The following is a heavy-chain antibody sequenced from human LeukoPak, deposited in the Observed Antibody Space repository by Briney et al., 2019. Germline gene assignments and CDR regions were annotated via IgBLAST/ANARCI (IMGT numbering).Heavy chain of an antibody. D-gene: IGHD1-1*01. J-gene: IGHJ6*03. CDR2: IFYSGST. CDR3: ARVSWFPGTSYYYMDV. CDR1: GGSISTYC. V-gene: IGHV4-59*01. Sequence: SETLSLTCAVSGGSISTYCWSWIRQPPGKGLEWIGYIFYSGSTNYNPSLKSRVTISVDTSKNQFSLKLSSVTAADTAVYYCARVSWFPGTSYYYMDVWGKGTTVTVSS.